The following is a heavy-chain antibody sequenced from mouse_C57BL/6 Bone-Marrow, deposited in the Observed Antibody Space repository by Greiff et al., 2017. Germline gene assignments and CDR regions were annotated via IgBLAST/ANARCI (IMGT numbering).Heavy chain of an antibody. D-gene: IGHD2-5*01. J-gene: IGHJ4*01. CDR3: ARSDYSNYYYAMDY. CDR1: GYTFTNYW. V-gene: IGHV1-63*01. Sequence: QVQLQQSGAELVRPGTSVKMSCKASGYTFTNYWIGWAKQRPGHGLEWIGDIYPGGGYTNYNEKFKGKATLTADKSSSTSYMQFSSLTSEDSVIYYCARSDYSNYYYAMDYWGQGTSVTVSS. CDR2: IYPGGGYT.